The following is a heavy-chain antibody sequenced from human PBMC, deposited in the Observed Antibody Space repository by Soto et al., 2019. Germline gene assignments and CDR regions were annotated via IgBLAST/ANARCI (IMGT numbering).Heavy chain of an antibody. CDR2: IYYSGST. Sequence: SETLSLTCTVSGGSISSGGYYWSWIRQHPGKGLEWIGYIYYSGSTYYNPSLKSRVTISVDTSKNQFSLKLSSVTAADTAVYYCAATYYYDSSGYDYWGQGTLVTVSS. CDR1: GGSISSGGYY. CDR3: AATYYYDSSGYDY. D-gene: IGHD3-22*01. V-gene: IGHV4-31*03. J-gene: IGHJ4*02.